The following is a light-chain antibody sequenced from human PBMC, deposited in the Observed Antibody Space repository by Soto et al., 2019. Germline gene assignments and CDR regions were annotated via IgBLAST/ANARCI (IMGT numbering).Light chain of an antibody. Sequence: QSALTQPASVSGSPGQSITISCTGTFSDVGSYNLVSWYQQHPGKAPKLMLYEDTKRPSGVSNRFSGSKSGYTASLTISGLQAEDEADYYCCSYAGSSTVVFGGGTKLTVL. V-gene: IGLV2-23*01. CDR2: EDT. J-gene: IGLJ2*01. CDR1: FSDVGSYNL. CDR3: CSYAGSSTVV.